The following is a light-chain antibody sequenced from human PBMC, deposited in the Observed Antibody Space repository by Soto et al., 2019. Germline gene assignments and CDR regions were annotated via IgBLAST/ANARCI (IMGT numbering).Light chain of an antibody. CDR3: QLLNGEPPFT. CDR2: AAS. J-gene: IGKJ3*01. Sequence: IQLTQSPSSLSASVGDRVTITCRASQGIRDFLAWYQPKPGKAPKLLISAASTLRSGVPSRFSGSVSVTDFTLTISGLQPEDVATSYCQLLNGEPPFTFGPGTKVDL. V-gene: IGKV1-9*01. CDR1: QGIRDF.